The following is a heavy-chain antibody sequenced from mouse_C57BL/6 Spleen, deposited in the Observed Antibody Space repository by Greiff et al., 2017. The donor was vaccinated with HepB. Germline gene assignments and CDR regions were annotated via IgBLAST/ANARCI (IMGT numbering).Heavy chain of an antibody. V-gene: IGHV5-17*01. CDR3: ARGRSTGFAY. CDR1: GFTFSDYG. Sequence: EVQGVESGGGLVKPGGSLKLSCAASGFTFSDYGMHWVRQAPEKGLEWVAYISSGSSTIYYADTVKGRFTISRDNAKNTLFLQMTSLRSEDTAMYYCARGRSTGFAYWGQGTLVTVSA. J-gene: IGHJ3*01. CDR2: ISSGSSTI.